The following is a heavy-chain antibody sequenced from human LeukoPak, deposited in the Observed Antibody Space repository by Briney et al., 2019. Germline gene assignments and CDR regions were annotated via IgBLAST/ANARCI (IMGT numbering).Heavy chain of an antibody. CDR1: GGSISSYY. CDR2: IYYSGST. D-gene: IGHD5-24*01. Sequence: PSETLSLTCTVSGGSISSYYWSWIRQPPGKGLEWIGYIYYSGSTNYNPSLKSRVTISVDTSKNQFSLNLSSVTAADTAVYYCARGIDGGYYYYYYYMDVWGKGTTVSVSS. CDR3: ARGIDGGYYYYYYYMDV. V-gene: IGHV4-59*01. J-gene: IGHJ6*03.